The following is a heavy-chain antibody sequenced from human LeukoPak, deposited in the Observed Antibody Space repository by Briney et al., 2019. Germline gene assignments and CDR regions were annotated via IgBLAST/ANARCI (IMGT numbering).Heavy chain of an antibody. Sequence: GGSLRLSCAASGFTFSSYGMHWVRQAPGKGLEWVAFIRYDGSNKYYADSVKGRFTISRDNSKNTLYLQMNSLRAEDTALYYCAKDMTPLYYYDSSGRKQNDWYFDLWGRGTLVTVSS. V-gene: IGHV3-30*02. J-gene: IGHJ2*01. CDR2: IRYDGSNK. CDR3: AKDMTPLYYYDSSGRKQNDWYFDL. CDR1: GFTFSSYG. D-gene: IGHD3-22*01.